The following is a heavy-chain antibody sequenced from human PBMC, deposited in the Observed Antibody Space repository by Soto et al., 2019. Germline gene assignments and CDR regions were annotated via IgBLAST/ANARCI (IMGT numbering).Heavy chain of an antibody. V-gene: IGHV3-30-3*01. CDR2: ISYDGSNK. CDR1: GFTFSSYA. Sequence: QVQLVESGGGVVQPGRSLRLSCAASGFTFSSYAMHWVRQAPGKGLEWVAVISYDGSNKYYADSVKGRFTISRDNSKKTLYLQMNSLRAEDTAVYYCACVGGPPFDYWGQGTLVTVSS. D-gene: IGHD1-26*01. CDR3: ACVGGPPFDY. J-gene: IGHJ4*02.